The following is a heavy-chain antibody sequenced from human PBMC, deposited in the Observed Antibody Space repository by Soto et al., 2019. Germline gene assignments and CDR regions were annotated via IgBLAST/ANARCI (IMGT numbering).Heavy chain of an antibody. CDR1: GFTFSSHG. D-gene: IGHD3-22*01. CDR3: ARVYDTRGLAY. Sequence: QVQLVESGGGVVQPGRSLGLSCVASGFTFSSHGMHWVRQAPGKGLEWVAGIRSDGSKNYADSVKGRFTISRDSSKNTVYLQMDSLRGEDTALYFCARVYDTRGLAYWGQGTLVTVSS. V-gene: IGHV3-33*01. J-gene: IGHJ4*02. CDR2: IRSDGSK.